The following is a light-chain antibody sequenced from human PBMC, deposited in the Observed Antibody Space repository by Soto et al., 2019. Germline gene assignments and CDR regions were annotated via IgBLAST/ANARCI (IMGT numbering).Light chain of an antibody. CDR2: DAS. CDR3: QQRRYWPVT. J-gene: IGKJ1*01. V-gene: IGKV3-11*01. Sequence: EIVLTQSSAILSMSPGERATLSCRASQSVSSYFAWYQQKPGQAPRLLIYDASNRATGVPARFSGSGSGTDFTLTISSLEPEDFAVYYCQQRRYWPVTFGQGTKVEIK. CDR1: QSVSSY.